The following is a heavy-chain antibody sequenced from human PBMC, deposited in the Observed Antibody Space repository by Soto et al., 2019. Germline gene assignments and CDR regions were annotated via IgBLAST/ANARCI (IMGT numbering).Heavy chain of an antibody. CDR1: GGSISSGDYY. V-gene: IGHV4-30-4*01. J-gene: IGHJ4*02. CDR3: AREKAYDSSGYYFDY. CDR2: IYYSGST. Sequence: TLSLTCTVSGGSISSGDYYWSWIRQPPGKGLEWIGYIYYSGSTYYNPSLKSRVTISVDTSKNQFSLKLSSVTAADTAVYYCAREKAYDSSGYYFDYWGQGTLVTV. D-gene: IGHD3-22*01.